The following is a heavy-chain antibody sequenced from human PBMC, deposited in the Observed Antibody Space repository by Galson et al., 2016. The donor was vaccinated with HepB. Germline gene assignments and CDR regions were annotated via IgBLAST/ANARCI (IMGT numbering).Heavy chain of an antibody. V-gene: IGHV3-48*04. CDR3: TRDGALPGGWVWIDP. Sequence: SLRLSCAASGFSFSTYTMNWVRQAPGKGLEWGASISSSSATIYYVDSVKGRFAVSRDNAKNSVYLQMNSLRVEDTAVYYCTRDGALPGGWVWIDPWGQGTLVIVSS. CDR1: GFSFSTYT. D-gene: IGHD6-19*01. CDR2: ISSSSATI. J-gene: IGHJ5*02.